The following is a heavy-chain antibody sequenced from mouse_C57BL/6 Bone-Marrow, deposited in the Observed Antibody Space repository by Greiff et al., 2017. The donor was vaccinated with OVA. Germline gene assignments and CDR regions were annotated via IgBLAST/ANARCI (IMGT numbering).Heavy chain of an antibody. Sequence: DVQLQESGPGLVKPSQSLSLTCSVTGYSITSGYYWNWIRQFPGNKLEWMGYISYDGSNNYNPSLKNRISITRDTSKNQFFLKLNSVTTEDTATYYCARATAQATRWYFDVWGTGTTVTVSS. J-gene: IGHJ1*03. D-gene: IGHD3-2*02. V-gene: IGHV3-6*01. CDR2: ISYDGSN. CDR1: GYSITSGYY. CDR3: ARATAQATRWYFDV.